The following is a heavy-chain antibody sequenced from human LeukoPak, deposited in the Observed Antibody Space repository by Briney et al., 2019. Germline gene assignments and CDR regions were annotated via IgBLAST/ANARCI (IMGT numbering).Heavy chain of an antibody. Sequence: SETLSLTCTVSGGSISTYFWSWIRQPPGKGLEWIGYILYSGSTNYNPSLKSRVTISVDTSKNQFSLKLSSVTAADTAVYYCAGGYIYGSTYYYMDVWGKGTTVTISS. CDR1: GGSISTYF. V-gene: IGHV4-59*01. CDR3: AGGYIYGSTYYYMDV. J-gene: IGHJ6*03. CDR2: ILYSGST. D-gene: IGHD5-18*01.